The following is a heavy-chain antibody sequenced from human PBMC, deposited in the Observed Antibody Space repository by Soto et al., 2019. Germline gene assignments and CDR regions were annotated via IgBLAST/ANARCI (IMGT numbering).Heavy chain of an antibody. V-gene: IGHV3-23*01. CDR1: GFTFSIYA. J-gene: IGHJ5*02. Sequence: WGSLRLSCAASGFTFSIYAMSWVRQAPGKGLEWVSAISGSAGSTYYADSVKGRFTISRVNSKNTLYLQMNSLRAEDTAVYYCAKDGSAYYYGGWFDPWGQGTLVTVSS. CDR3: AKDGSAYYYGGWFDP. D-gene: IGHD3-22*01. CDR2: ISGSAGST.